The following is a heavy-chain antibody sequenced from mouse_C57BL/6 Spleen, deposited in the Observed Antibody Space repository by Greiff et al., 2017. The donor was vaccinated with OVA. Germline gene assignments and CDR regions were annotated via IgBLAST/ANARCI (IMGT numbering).Heavy chain of an antibody. CDR3: ARGGLRLLSDY. CDR2: IYPGDGDT. CDR1: GYAFSSSW. V-gene: IGHV1-82*01. J-gene: IGHJ2*01. Sequence: QVQLQQSGPELVKPGASVKISCKASGYAFSSSWMNWVKQRPGKGLEWIGRIYPGDGDTNYNGKFKGKATLTADKSSSTAYMQLSSLTSEDSAVYFCARGGLRLLSDYWGQGTTLTVSS. D-gene: IGHD3-2*02.